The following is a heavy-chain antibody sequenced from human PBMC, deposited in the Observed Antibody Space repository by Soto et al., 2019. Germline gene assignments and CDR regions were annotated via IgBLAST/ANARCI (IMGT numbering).Heavy chain of an antibody. CDR2: IIPTFGTS. CDR1: GGTFSSSA. V-gene: IGHV1-69*06. J-gene: IGHJ4*02. D-gene: IGHD6-19*01. CDR3: ARFDTAGHKGVDI. Sequence: QVQLEQSGAEVRKPGSSVKVSCKASGGTFSSSAINWLRQAPGQGPEWMGGIIPTFGTSNYIPKLRGRVTITADTSTSKAYMEVSSLTSEDTAIYYCARFDTAGHKGVDIWGQGTLVTVS.